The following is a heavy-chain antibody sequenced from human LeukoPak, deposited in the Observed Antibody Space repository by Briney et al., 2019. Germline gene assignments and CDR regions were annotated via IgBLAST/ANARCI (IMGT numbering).Heavy chain of an antibody. V-gene: IGHV4-59*01. J-gene: IGHJ4*02. Sequence: PSETLSLTCTVSGGSISSYYWSWIRQPPGKGLEWIGYIYYSGSTYYNPSLKSRVTISLDTSKNQFSLKLSSVTAADTAVYYCARAGSYYYVDYWGRGTLVTVSS. CDR1: GGSISSYY. CDR3: ARAGSYYYVDY. D-gene: IGHD1-26*01. CDR2: IYYSGST.